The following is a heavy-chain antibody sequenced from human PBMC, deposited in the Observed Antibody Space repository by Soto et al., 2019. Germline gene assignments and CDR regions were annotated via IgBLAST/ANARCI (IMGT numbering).Heavy chain of an antibody. CDR2: ISIRGGDE. D-gene: IGHD6-6*01. Sequence: QVQLVESGGGVVQPGKSLRLSCAASGFTFSSYAMHWARQAPGKGLEWVTVISIRGGDEYYAESVRGRFTISRDDSKNTLYLQMDRLRVEDTAVYYRASGTIVARQHLDYWGQGTLVTVSS. J-gene: IGHJ4*02. CDR3: ASGTIVARQHLDY. CDR1: GFTFSSYA. V-gene: IGHV3-30*03.